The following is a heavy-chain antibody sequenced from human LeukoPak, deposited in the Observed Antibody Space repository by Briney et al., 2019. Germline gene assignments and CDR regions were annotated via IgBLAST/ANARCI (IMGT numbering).Heavy chain of an antibody. CDR2: IYPGDSDT. D-gene: IGHD3-9*01. J-gene: IGHJ5*02. V-gene: IGHV5-51*01. CDR1: GYSFTSYW. CDR3: ARATWDYDILTDQANWFDP. Sequence: GESLKISCKGSGYSFTSYWIGWVRQMPGKGLEWMGIIYPGDSDTRCSPSFQGQVTISADKSIGTAYLQWSSLKASDTAMYYCARATWDYDILTDQANWFDPWGQGTLVTVSS.